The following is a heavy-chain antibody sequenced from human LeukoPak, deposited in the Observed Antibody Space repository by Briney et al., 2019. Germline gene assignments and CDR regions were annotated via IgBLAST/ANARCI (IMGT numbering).Heavy chain of an antibody. CDR1: GFTFSNYA. CDR2: ISGSGGST. V-gene: IGHV3-23*01. J-gene: IGHJ4*02. D-gene: IGHD3-10*01. Sequence: GGSLRLSCAVSGFTFSNYAMNWVRQAPGKGLEWVSVISGSGGSTYYADSVKGRFTISRDNSKNTLYLQMNSPRVEDTAVYYCAKGPRTVRFGDRHKGMFDYWGQGALVTVSS. CDR3: AKGPRTVRFGDRHKGMFDY.